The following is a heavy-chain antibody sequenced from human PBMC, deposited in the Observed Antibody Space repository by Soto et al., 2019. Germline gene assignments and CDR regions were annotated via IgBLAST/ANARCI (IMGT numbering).Heavy chain of an antibody. CDR1: GGSISSGGYS. CDR2: IYHSGST. Sequence: PSETLSLTCAVSGGSISSGGYSWSWIRQPPGKGLEWIGYIYHSGSTYYNPSLKSRVTISVDRSKNQFSLKLSSVTAADTAVYYCARARYCSSPSCYTPASWLDPWGQGTMVTVYS. V-gene: IGHV4-30-2*01. D-gene: IGHD2-2*02. J-gene: IGHJ5*02. CDR3: ARARYCSSPSCYTPASWLDP.